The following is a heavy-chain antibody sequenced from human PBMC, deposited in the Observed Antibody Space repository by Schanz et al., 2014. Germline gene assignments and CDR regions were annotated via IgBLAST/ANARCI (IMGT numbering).Heavy chain of an antibody. CDR3: ARPPHDSSGYYPFDY. CDR2: IGVDGTTT. CDR1: GFTFSSYA. V-gene: IGHV3-23*04. Sequence: EVQLVESGGGLAQPGGSLRLSCAASGFTFSSYAMSWVRQAPGKGLEWVSVIGVDGTTTYYADSVKGRFTISRDNSKNSLYLQMNSRRAEDTAVYYCARPPHDSSGYYPFDYWGQGTLVTVSS. J-gene: IGHJ4*02. D-gene: IGHD3-22*01.